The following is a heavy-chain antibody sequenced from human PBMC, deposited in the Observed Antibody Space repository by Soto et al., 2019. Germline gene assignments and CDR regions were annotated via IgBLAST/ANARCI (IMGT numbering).Heavy chain of an antibody. Sequence: PGGSLRLSCAASGFTFSSYAMSWVRQAPGKGLEWVSAISGSGGSTYYADSVKGRFTISRDNSKNTLYLQMNSLRAEDTAVYYCAKDSSEASLNDVLLWFGELLSAPFDYWGQGTLVTVSS. CDR3: AKDSSEASLNDVLLWFGELLSAPFDY. CDR1: GFTFSSYA. J-gene: IGHJ4*02. D-gene: IGHD3-10*01. CDR2: ISGSGGST. V-gene: IGHV3-23*01.